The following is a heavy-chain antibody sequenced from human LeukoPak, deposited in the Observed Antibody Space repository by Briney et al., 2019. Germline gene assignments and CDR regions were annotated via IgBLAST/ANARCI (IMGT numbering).Heavy chain of an antibody. CDR2: INHRGST. CDR3: ARGSGSLLWFGEPRKDAFDI. V-gene: IGHV4-34*01. CDR1: GRSFSGYY. Sequence: SDTLSLTCAVYGRSFSGYYWSWIPPPPPKGLEWVGEINHRGSTNSNPPLKSRVTISVDTSKNQFSLKLSSVTAADTAVYYCARGSGSLLWFGEPRKDAFDIWGQGTMVTVSS. J-gene: IGHJ3*02. D-gene: IGHD3-10*01.